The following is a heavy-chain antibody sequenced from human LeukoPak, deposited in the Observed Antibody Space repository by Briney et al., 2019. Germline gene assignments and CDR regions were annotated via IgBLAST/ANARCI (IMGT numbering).Heavy chain of an antibody. CDR3: AGEDNSSGYRPFDI. Sequence: GASVKVSCKASAYTFTGYYIHWVRQAPGQGLEWMGRINPNNGGTNYAQKFQGRVTMTRDMSMSTAYMELSRLRSVDTAVYYCAGEDNSSGYRPFDIWGQGTMVTVPS. CDR1: AYTFTGYY. CDR2: INPNNGGT. J-gene: IGHJ3*02. D-gene: IGHD3-22*01. V-gene: IGHV1-2*06.